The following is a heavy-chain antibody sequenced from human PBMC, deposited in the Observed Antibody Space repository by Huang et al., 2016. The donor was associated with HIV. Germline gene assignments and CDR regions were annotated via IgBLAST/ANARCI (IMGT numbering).Heavy chain of an antibody. CDR2: ISYDAKTK. J-gene: IGHJ4*02. CDR1: GFTFSSYG. D-gene: IGHD6-13*01. V-gene: IGHV3-30*18. CDR3: AKGGSAAAVLDF. Sequence: QVQLVESGGGVVQPGRSLRISCAASGFTFSSYGVHWVRQAPGKGLEWVAVISYDAKTKYYADSGKGRFSISRDNSKTTVYLQLNSLRVEDTAVYYCAKGGSAAAVLDFWGQGTLVTVSS.